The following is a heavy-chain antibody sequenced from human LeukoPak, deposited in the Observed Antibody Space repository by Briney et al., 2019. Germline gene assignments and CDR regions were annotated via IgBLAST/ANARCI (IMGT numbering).Heavy chain of an antibody. J-gene: IGHJ4*02. CDR1: GFSFSSYW. D-gene: IGHD3-10*01. CDR3: TRDDGAGPHY. CDR2: IKTDGTEK. Sequence: GGSLRLSCAVSGFSFSSYWMSWVRQAPGRGLEWVANIKTDGTEKYYVDSVKGRFTTSRDNARNSLYLLMNSLRVDGTALYYCTRDDGAGPHYWGQGTLVAVST. V-gene: IGHV3-7*01.